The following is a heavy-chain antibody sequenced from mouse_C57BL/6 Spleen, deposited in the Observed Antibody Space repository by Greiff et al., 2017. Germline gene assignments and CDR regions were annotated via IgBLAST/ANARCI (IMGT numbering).Heavy chain of an antibody. CDR3: TAGLLRAMDY. V-gene: IGHV6-3*01. Sequence: DVKVEESGGGLVQPGGSMKLSCVASGFTFSNYWMNWVRQSPEKGLEWVAQIRLKSDNYATHYAESVKGRFTISRDDSKSSVYLQMNNLRAEDTGIYYCTAGLLRAMDYWGQGTSVTVSS. J-gene: IGHJ4*01. CDR1: GFTFSNYW. D-gene: IGHD1-1*01. CDR2: IRLKSDNYAT.